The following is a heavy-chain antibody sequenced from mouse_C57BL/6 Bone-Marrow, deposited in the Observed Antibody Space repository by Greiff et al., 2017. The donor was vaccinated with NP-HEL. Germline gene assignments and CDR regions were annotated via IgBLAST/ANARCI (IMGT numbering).Heavy chain of an antibody. Sequence: EVQGVESGGGLVQSGRSLRLSCATSGFTFSDFYMEWVRQAPGKGLEWIAASRNKANDYTTEYSASVKGRFIVSRDTSQSILYLQMNALRAEDTAIYYCARDAGGYYFDYWGQGTTLTVSS. CDR2: SRNKANDYTT. CDR1: GFTFSDFY. V-gene: IGHV7-1*01. J-gene: IGHJ2*01. CDR3: ARDAGGYYFDY. D-gene: IGHD1-1*02.